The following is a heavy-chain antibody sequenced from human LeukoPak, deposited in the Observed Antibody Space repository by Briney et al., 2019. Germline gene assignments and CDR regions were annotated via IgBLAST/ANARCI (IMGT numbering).Heavy chain of an antibody. Sequence: GEPLEISFKGSGSRFTSYWIGWVRQMYGKGLEGMGIIYPGASDTRYRPSFQGQLTISADKSITTAYLQSRSLKAADTAIYYCARQWGDCSSTSCYSADWGQGTLVTVSS. CDR1: GSRFTSYW. V-gene: IGHV5-51*01. CDR3: ARQWGDCSSTSCYSAD. J-gene: IGHJ4*02. D-gene: IGHD2-2*01. CDR2: IYPGASDT.